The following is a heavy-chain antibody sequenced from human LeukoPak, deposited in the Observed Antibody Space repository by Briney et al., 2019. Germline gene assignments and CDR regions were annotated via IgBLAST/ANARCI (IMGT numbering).Heavy chain of an antibody. CDR3: TTKGCSGTSCAPFDY. Sequence: GRSLRLSCAASGFTFSNAWMSWVRQAPGKGLEWVGRIKSKTDGGTTDYAAPVKGRFTISRDDSKNTLYLQMNSLKTEDTAVYYCTTKGCSGTSCAPFDYWGQGTLVTVSS. D-gene: IGHD2-2*01. CDR2: IKSKTDGGTT. CDR1: GFTFSNAW. V-gene: IGHV3-15*01. J-gene: IGHJ4*02.